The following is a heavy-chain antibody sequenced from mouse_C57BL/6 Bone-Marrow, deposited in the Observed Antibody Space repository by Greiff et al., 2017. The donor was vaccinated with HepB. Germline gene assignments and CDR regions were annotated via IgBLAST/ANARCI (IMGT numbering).Heavy chain of an antibody. Sequence: EVKVVESGGGLVQPGGSLKLSCAASGFTFSDYYMYWVRQTPEKRLEWVAYISNGGGSTYYPDTVKGRFTISRDNAKNTLYLQMSRLKSEDTAMYYCARQNYYGSSYGPLAYWGQGTLVTVSA. CDR2: ISNGGGST. CDR3: ARQNYYGSSYGPLAY. D-gene: IGHD1-1*01. J-gene: IGHJ3*01. CDR1: GFTFSDYY. V-gene: IGHV5-12*01.